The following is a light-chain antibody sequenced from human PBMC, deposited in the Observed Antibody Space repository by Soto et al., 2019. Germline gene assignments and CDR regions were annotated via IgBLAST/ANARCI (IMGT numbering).Light chain of an antibody. CDR3: AAWDDSLNGSYV. Sequence: QSVLTQPHSASRTTGQRVTISCSGSSSNIGSNSVTSYQQLPGTAPTLLIFSNNQRPSGVPDRFSGSKSGTSASLAISGLQSGDEADYYCAAWDDSLNGSYVFGAGTKGTVL. V-gene: IGLV1-44*01. CDR2: SNN. CDR1: SSNIGSNS. J-gene: IGLJ1*01.